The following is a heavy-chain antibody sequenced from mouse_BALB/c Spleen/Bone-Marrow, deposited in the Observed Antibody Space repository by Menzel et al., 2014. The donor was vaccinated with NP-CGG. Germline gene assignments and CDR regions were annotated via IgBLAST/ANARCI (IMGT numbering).Heavy chain of an antibody. J-gene: IGHJ4*01. CDR1: GFAFSSYD. CDR2: ISSGGGST. CDR3: ARHGGNYVYYAMDY. V-gene: IGHV5-12-1*01. Sequence: EVKLQESGGGLVKPGGSLKLFCAASGFAFSSYDMSWVRQTPEKRLEWVAYISSGGGSTYYPGTVKGRFTISRDNAKNTLYLQMSSLKSEDTAMYYCARHGGNYVYYAMDYWGQGTSVTVSS. D-gene: IGHD2-1*01.